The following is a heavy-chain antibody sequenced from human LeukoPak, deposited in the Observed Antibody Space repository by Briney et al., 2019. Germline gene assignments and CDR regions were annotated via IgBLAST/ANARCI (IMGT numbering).Heavy chain of an antibody. CDR2: INHSGST. CDR1: GGSFSGYY. V-gene: IGHV4-34*01. CDR3: ARVVLLWFGVPYYYYGMDV. Sequence: SETLSLTCTVSGGSFSGYYWSWIRQPPGKGLEWIGEINHSGSTNYNPSLKSRVTISVDTSKNQFSLKLSSVTAADTAVYYCARVVLLWFGVPYYYYGMDVWGQGTTVTVSS. J-gene: IGHJ6*02. D-gene: IGHD3-10*01.